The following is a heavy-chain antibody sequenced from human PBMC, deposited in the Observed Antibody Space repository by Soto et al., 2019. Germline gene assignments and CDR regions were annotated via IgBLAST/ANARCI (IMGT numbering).Heavy chain of an antibody. CDR2: ISAYNGNT. D-gene: IGHD2-8*01. CDR3: ARVTGLELMVYAIGPAQRTEKIHRRIDEGHFDY. V-gene: IGHV1-18*01. J-gene: IGHJ4*02. Sequence: QVQLVQSGAEVKKPGASVKVSCKASGYTFTSYGISWVRQAPGQGLEWMGWISAYNGNTNYAQKLQGRVTMTTDTSTSTAYMELRSLRSDDTAVYYCARVTGLELMVYAIGPAQRTEKIHRRIDEGHFDYWGQGTLVTVSS. CDR1: GYTFTSYG.